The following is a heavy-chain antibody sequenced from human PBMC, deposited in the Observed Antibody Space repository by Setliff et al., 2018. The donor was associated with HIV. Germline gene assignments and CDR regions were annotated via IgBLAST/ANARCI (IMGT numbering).Heavy chain of an antibody. CDR1: GFTFTNAW. D-gene: IGHD3-10*01. Sequence: GESLKISCGASGFTFTNAWMSWVRQAPGKGLEWVGRVKSKTDGGTTDYAAPVKGRFTISRDDSKNTLYLQMNSLKTEDTAVYYCTTDQVKYYYGSESFGTFWGQGTLVTVSS. J-gene: IGHJ4*02. CDR3: TTDQVKYYYGSESFGTF. CDR2: VKSKTDGGTT. V-gene: IGHV3-15*01.